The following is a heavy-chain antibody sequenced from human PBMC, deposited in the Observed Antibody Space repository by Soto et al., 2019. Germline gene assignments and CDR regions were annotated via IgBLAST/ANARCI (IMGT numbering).Heavy chain of an antibody. CDR3: AGGVITWLRMLHHSNCMDV. CDR2: IIPIFGTA. D-gene: IGHD3-16*01. J-gene: IGHJ6*02. V-gene: IGHV1-69*13. Sequence: SVKVSCKASAGTFSRYAISWVRQAPGQGLEWMGGIIPIFGTANYAQKFQGRVTITADESTSTAYMELSSLRSEDTAVYYCAGGVITWLRMLHHSNCMDVWCQGTSVSVFS. CDR1: AGTFSRYA.